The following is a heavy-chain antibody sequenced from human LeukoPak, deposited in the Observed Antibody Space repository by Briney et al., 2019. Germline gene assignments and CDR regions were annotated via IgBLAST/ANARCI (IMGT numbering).Heavy chain of an antibody. D-gene: IGHD3-22*01. Sequence: GGSLRLSCAASGFTFSSYGMHWVRQAPGKGLEWVALIWYDGSNKYYTDSVKGRLTISRDNSKNTLYLQMNSLRPEDTAMYYCAKNDPVSSEDWGQGTLVTVSS. CDR2: IWYDGSNK. V-gene: IGHV3-30*02. J-gene: IGHJ4*02. CDR1: GFTFSSYG. CDR3: AKNDPVSSED.